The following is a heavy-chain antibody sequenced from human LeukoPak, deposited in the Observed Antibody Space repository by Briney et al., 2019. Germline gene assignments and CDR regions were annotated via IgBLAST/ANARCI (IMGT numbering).Heavy chain of an antibody. CDR3: ARDYGDYGWYFDL. J-gene: IGHJ2*01. CDR2: MNPKSGGT. CDR1: GYTFTTYD. D-gene: IGHD4-17*01. V-gene: IGHV1-8*01. Sequence: GASVKVSCKASGYTFTTYDINWVRQTPGQGLEWMGWMNPKSGGTGYVQKFQGRVTITRNTSISTAYMELSSLRSEDTAVYYCARDYGDYGWYFDLWGRGTVVTVSS.